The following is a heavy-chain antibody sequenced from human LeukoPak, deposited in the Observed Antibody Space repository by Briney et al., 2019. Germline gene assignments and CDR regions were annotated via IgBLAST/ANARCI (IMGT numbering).Heavy chain of an antibody. CDR3: ARGGLPIYYYYIDV. CDR1: GYTFASYH. CDR2: INPNSGNT. J-gene: IGHJ6*03. V-gene: IGHV1-8*03. Sequence: GASVKVSCKASGYTFASYHMHWVRQATGQGLEWMGWINPNSGNTGYAQKFQGRVTFTRNTSISTAYMELSSLRSEDTAVYYCARGGLPIYYYYIDVWGKGTTVTVSS. D-gene: IGHD4-11*01.